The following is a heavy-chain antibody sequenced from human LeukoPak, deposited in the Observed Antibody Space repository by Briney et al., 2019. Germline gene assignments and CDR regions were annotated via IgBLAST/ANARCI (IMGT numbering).Heavy chain of an antibody. Sequence: PSETLSLTCTVSGGSISSSSYYWSWIRQPPGKGLEWIGEINHSGSTNYNPSLKSRVTISVDTSKNQFSLKLSSVTAADTAVYYCARVPRRMVRGVTSKSRYYYYYMDVWGKGTTVTVSS. J-gene: IGHJ6*03. D-gene: IGHD3-10*01. V-gene: IGHV4-39*07. CDR3: ARVPRRMVRGVTSKSRYYYYYMDV. CDR2: INHSGST. CDR1: GGSISSSSYY.